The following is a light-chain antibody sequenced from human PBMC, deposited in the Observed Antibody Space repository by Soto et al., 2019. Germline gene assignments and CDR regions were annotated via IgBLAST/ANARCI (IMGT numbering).Light chain of an antibody. Sequence: EIVMTQSPATLSVSPGETATLSCRASQSVSYNLAWYQQKPGQGPRLLIYGAFTRATGIPARFSGSGSGTDFTLTISSLQSEDFAAYYCQQYKNWPPLTFGGGTKVEIK. CDR2: GAF. J-gene: IGKJ4*01. CDR1: QSVSYN. CDR3: QQYKNWPPLT. V-gene: IGKV3-15*01.